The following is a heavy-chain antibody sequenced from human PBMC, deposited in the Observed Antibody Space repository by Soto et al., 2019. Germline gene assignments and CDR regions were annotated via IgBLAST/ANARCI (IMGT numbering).Heavy chain of an antibody. Sequence: PGGSLRLSCAASGFTFSSYSMNWVRQAPGKGLEWVSYISSSSSTIYYADSVKGRFTISRDNAKNSLYLQMNSLRAEDTAVYYCARDIFDILTVGNWFDPWGQGTLVTVSS. D-gene: IGHD3-9*01. V-gene: IGHV3-48*01. CDR1: GFTFSSYS. CDR2: ISSSSSTI. CDR3: ARDIFDILTVGNWFDP. J-gene: IGHJ5*02.